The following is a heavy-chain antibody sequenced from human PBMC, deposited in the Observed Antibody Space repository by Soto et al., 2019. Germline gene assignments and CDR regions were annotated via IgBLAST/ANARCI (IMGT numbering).Heavy chain of an antibody. CDR2: INVYNGNT. Sequence: QVQLVQSGAEVKKPGASVKVSCKASGYTFTSNSMGWVRQAPGQGLEWMGWINVYNGNTKYAQQLQGRVTLTTDTSTSTAYMDLRSLRSDDTAVYYCPRIISASSAWLPDYWGQGTLVTVSS. CDR3: PRIISASSAWLPDY. D-gene: IGHD6-19*01. V-gene: IGHV1-18*04. J-gene: IGHJ4*02. CDR1: GYTFTSNS.